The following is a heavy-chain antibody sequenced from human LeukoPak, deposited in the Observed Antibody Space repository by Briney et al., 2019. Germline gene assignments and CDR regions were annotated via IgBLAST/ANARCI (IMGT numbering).Heavy chain of an antibody. CDR3: ARQDSSGWSDY. CDR1: GYSFPSYW. Sequence: GESLKISCKGSGYSFPSYWFGWVRPLPGKGLEGMGILYPGDSDTRHSPSFQGQVTISADKSISTSYLQWSSLKASDTAMYYCARQDSSGWSDYWGQGTLVTVSS. CDR2: LYPGDSDT. D-gene: IGHD6-19*01. J-gene: IGHJ4*02. V-gene: IGHV5-51*01.